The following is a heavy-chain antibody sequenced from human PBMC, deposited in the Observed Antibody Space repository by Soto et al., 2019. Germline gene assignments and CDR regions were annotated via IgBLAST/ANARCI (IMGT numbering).Heavy chain of an antibody. V-gene: IGHV4-34*01. CDR2: INHSGST. D-gene: IGHD3-16*02. Sequence: GTLSLTCAGYGGSFSGYYWSWIRQPPGKGLEWIGEINHSGSTNYNPSLKSRVTISVDTSKNQFSLKLSSVTAADTAVYYCARVRPNYDYIWGSYRYTPNWFDPWGQGTLVTV. CDR3: ARVRPNYDYIWGSYRYTPNWFDP. CDR1: GGSFSGYY. J-gene: IGHJ5*02.